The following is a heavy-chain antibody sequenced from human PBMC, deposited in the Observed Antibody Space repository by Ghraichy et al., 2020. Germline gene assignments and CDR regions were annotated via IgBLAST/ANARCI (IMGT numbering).Heavy chain of an antibody. D-gene: IGHD3-16*01. CDR2: IYYRGNT. CDR1: GGSISSSSYF. J-gene: IGHJ4*02. CDR3: ARISPSFGGVTRARVFTEFDY. V-gene: IGHV4-39*01. Sequence: SQTLSLTCTASGGSISSSSYFWGWIRQPPGKGLEWIGSIYYRGNTYYNPPLKSRVTISVDMSKNQFSLKLSSVTAADTAVYYCARISPSFGGVTRARVFTEFDYWGQGTLVTVSS.